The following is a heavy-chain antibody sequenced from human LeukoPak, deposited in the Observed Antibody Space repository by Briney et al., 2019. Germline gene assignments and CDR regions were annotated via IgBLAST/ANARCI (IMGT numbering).Heavy chain of an antibody. Sequence: GGSLRLSCAASGFTFSSYAMHWVRQAPGKGLEWVALILYDGSNKYYADSVKGRFIISRDNSKNTLYLEMNSLRAEDTAMYYCARKGFTEDTPLALDYWGQGTLVTVSS. J-gene: IGHJ4*02. CDR1: GFTFSSYA. CDR3: ARKGFTEDTPLALDY. V-gene: IGHV3-30-3*01. D-gene: IGHD5-18*01. CDR2: ILYDGSNK.